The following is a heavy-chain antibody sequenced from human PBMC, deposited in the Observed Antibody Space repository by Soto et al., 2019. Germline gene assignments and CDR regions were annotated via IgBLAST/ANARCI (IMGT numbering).Heavy chain of an antibody. CDR2: IYDSGNT. V-gene: IGHV4-39*01. CDR3: ARHRLFWSGYYRVEFDP. J-gene: IGHJ5*02. D-gene: IGHD3-3*01. CDR1: GGSISSSSYY. Sequence: QLQLQESGPGLVKPSETLSLTCSVSGGSISSSSYYWGWIRQPPGKGLAWNGGIYDSGNTYYNPSLKGQVTISVDTSKNQFSLKLGSVTAADTAVYYCARHRLFWSGYYRVEFDPWGQGTLVTVSS.